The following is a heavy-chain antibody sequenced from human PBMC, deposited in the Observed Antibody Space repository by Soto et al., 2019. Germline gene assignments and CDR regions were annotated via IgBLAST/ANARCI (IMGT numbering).Heavy chain of an antibody. V-gene: IGHV3-48*02. Sequence: GGSLRLSCAASGFTFSSYSMNWVRQAPGKGLEWVSYISSSSSTIYYADSVKGRFTIPRDNAKNSLYMQMNSLRDEDTAVYYCASLTGIAAAGRDYYYYYGMDVWGQGTTVTVSS. CDR1: GFTFSSYS. CDR3: ASLTGIAAAGRDYYYYYGMDV. J-gene: IGHJ6*02. D-gene: IGHD6-13*01. CDR2: ISSSSSTI.